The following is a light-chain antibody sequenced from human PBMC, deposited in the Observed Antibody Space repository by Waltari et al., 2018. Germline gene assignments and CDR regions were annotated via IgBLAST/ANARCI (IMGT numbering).Light chain of an antibody. J-gene: IGLJ1*01. CDR3: CSYARSRTFY. V-gene: IGLV2-23*02. Sequence: QSALTQSASVSGSPGQSITISCTGIDSDVGGYNLVSWYQHHPGAAPRLISYEVSRRPSVVSVRFSGSKSGNTASLTISGLQAEDEADYYCCSYARSRTFYFGTGTKVTVL. CDR1: DSDVGGYNL. CDR2: EVS.